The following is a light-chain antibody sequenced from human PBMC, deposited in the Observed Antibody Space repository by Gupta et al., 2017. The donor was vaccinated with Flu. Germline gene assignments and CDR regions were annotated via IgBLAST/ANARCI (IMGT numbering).Light chain of an antibody. CDR1: QSFSSF. V-gene: IGKV3-11*01. CDR2: DAT. Sequence: PAALSVSPGGRATLCCRASQSFSSFLAWDQKKPGQAPRLLIYDATNTSTGIPARFSGSGSGTDSTLTISSLEAEDFADYYCHPRRNLPQTFGQGTRLEIK. CDR3: HPRRNLPQT. J-gene: IGKJ2*01.